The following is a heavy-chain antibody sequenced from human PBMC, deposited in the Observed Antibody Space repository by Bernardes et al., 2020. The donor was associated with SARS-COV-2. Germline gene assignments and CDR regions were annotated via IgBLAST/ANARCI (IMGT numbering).Heavy chain of an antibody. J-gene: IGHJ2*01. CDR3: AKVDGGNAYWYFDL. CDR1: GFTVSSNY. CDR2: ARSDGSST. D-gene: IGHD2-15*01. V-gene: IGHV3-74*01. Sequence: GGSLRLSCAASGFTVSSNYMSWVRQAPGKGLVWVSRARSDGSSTAYADSVKGRFTISRDNARNTLNLQMNSLRVEDTAVYYCAKVDGGNAYWYFDLWGRGTLVTVSS.